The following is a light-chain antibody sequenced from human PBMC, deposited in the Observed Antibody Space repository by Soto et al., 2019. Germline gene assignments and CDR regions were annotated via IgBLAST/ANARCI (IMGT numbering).Light chain of an antibody. Sequence: DIQMTQPPSSPSASVGDRVTITCRASQSISSYLNWYQQKPGKAPKRLIYAASSLQSGVPSRFSGSGSGTEFTLTISSLQPEDFATYYCLQHNSYPITFGQGTRLEV. CDR3: LQHNSYPIT. J-gene: IGKJ5*01. CDR2: AAS. CDR1: QSISSY. V-gene: IGKV1-17*01.